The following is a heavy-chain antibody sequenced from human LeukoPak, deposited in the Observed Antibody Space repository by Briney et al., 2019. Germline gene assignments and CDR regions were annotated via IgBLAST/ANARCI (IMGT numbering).Heavy chain of an antibody. V-gene: IGHV3-9*01. CDR3: AKDISPRRYYDWPTSDFDF. J-gene: IGHJ4*02. CDR1: GFTFDDYA. D-gene: IGHD3-9*01. Sequence: PGWSLRLSCAASGFTFDDYAMHWVRQAPGKGLEWVSGINWNGGFITYADSVKGRFTISRDSAKNSLSLEMNSLRGEDTAFYYCAKDISPRRYYDWPTSDFDFWGQGTLVTVSS. CDR2: INWNGGFI.